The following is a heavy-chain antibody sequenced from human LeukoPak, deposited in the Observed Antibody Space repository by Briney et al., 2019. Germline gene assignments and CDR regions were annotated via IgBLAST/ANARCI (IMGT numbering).Heavy chain of an antibody. CDR3: ARHSCSSSSCHTDY. Sequence: GESLKISCKGSGYSFTSYWIGWVRQMPGKGLEWMGITYPGDSDTRYSPSFQGRVTISADKSISTAYLQWRSLKASDTAMYYCARHSCSSSSCHTDYWGQGTLVTVSS. D-gene: IGHD2-2*01. CDR1: GYSFTSYW. V-gene: IGHV5-51*01. J-gene: IGHJ4*02. CDR2: TYPGDSDT.